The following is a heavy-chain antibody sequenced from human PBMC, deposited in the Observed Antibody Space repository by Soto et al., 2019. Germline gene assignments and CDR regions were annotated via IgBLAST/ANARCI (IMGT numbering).Heavy chain of an antibody. CDR1: GYTFTTYA. CDR3: ARPISTGYYYGN. CDR2: INAGSGNT. Sequence: ASVKVSCKTSGYTFTTYAIHWVRQAPGQRLEWMGWINAGSGNTRYSQQFQDRVTITRDTSASTAYLELSSLRSEDTAVYYCARPISTGYYYGNWGQGTQVTVSS. J-gene: IGHJ4*02. V-gene: IGHV1-3*01. D-gene: IGHD3-22*01.